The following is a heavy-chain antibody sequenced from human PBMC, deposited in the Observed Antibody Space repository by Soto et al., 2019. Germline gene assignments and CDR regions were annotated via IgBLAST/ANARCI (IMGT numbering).Heavy chain of an antibody. V-gene: IGHV1-69*06. Sequence: QVQVVQSGAEVKKPGSSVKISCKASGRIFSSFPTSWVRQVPGQGLEWMGGVISASGSVTYAPQFQGRVTITAVTSAGIGYLEVTSLTSEDTAIYYCAKVGSRDGYNYGLDQWGPGTMVTVSS. J-gene: IGHJ1*01. CDR1: GRIFSSFP. CDR3: AKVGSRDGYNYGLDQ. D-gene: IGHD5-18*01. CDR2: VISASGSV.